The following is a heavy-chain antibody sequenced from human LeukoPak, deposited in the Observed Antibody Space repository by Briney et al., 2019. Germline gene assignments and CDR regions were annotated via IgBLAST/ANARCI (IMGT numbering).Heavy chain of an antibody. D-gene: IGHD6-19*01. V-gene: IGHV1-46*01. CDR1: GYTFISYY. Sequence: VSVKVSCKASGYTFISYYMHWVRQAPGQGLEWMGIINPSGGSTSYAQKFQGRVTMTRDTSTSTVYMELSRLRSEDTAVYYCAREDSSGSYVFDYWGQGTLVTVSS. CDR3: AREDSSGSYVFDY. J-gene: IGHJ4*02. CDR2: INPSGGST.